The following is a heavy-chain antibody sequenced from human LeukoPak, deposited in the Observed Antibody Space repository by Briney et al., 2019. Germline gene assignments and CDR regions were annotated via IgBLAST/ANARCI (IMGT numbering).Heavy chain of an antibody. D-gene: IGHD3-16*01. Sequence: GGSLRLSCAASGFTFSSYWMNRARQAPGKGLEWVASINNNGNVNYYVDSVKGRFTISRDNAKNSLYLQMSNLRAEDTAVYFCARGGGLDVWGQGATVTVSS. CDR3: ARGGGLDV. CDR2: INNNGNVN. CDR1: GFTFSSYW. V-gene: IGHV3-7*03. J-gene: IGHJ6*02.